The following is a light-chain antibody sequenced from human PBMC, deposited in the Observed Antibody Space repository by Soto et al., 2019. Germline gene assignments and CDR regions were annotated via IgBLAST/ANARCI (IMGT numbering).Light chain of an antibody. CDR2: GAS. J-gene: IGKJ2*01. CDR1: QSVSTK. Sequence: EIVMTQSPATLSVSPGERATLSCRASQSVSTKLAWYQQKPGQAPRLLIYGASTRATGIPARFSGSGSGTEFTLTISSLQSEDFAVYYCQQYNDWPRGYTFGQGTKLEIK. V-gene: IGKV3-15*01. CDR3: QQYNDWPRGYT.